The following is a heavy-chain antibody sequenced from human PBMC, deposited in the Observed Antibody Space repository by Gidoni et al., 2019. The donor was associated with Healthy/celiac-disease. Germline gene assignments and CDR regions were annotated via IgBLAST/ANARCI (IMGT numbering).Heavy chain of an antibody. Sequence: EVQLLESGGGLVQPGGSLRLSCAASGFTFSSSARSWVRQAPGKGLEWVSAISGSGGSTYYADSVKGRFTISRDNSKNTLYLQMNSLRAEDTAVYYCAKDGARGVAPSGYWGQGTLVTVSS. CDR3: AKDGARGVAPSGY. CDR2: ISGSGGST. J-gene: IGHJ4*02. D-gene: IGHD3-10*01. CDR1: GFTFSSSA. V-gene: IGHV3-23*01.